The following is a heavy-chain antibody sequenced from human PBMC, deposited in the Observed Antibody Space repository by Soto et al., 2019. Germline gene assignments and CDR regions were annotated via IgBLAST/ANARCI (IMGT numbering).Heavy chain of an antibody. CDR3: ATDESGYDDKVYYFDY. V-gene: IGHV1-24*01. Sequence: ASVKVSCKVSGYSLTDLSMHWVRQAPGKGLEWMGGFDPEDGETIYAQKFQGRVTMTEDTSTDTAYMELSSLRSEDTAVYYCATDESGYDDKVYYFDYWGQGTLVTVSS. D-gene: IGHD5-12*01. CDR2: FDPEDGET. CDR1: GYSLTDLS. J-gene: IGHJ4*02.